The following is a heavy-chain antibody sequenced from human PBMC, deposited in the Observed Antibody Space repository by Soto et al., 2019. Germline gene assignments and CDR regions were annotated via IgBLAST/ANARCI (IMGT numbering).Heavy chain of an antibody. CDR1: GGSITSSY. Sequence: KSSETLSLTCTVSGGSITSSYWSWIRRPPGKRLEWIAYIYDTGISGYTPSTSYNPSLKSRVTMSVDTSKSQFSLKLTSVTAADTAVYYCARGEDAVFYYVLDVWGQGSTVTVSS. CDR3: ARGEDAVFYYVLDV. J-gene: IGHJ6*02. V-gene: IGHV4-59*01. CDR2: IYDTGISGYTPST.